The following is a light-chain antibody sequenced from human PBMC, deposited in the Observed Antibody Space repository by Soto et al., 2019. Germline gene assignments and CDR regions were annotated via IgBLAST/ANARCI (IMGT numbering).Light chain of an antibody. CDR2: SDT. J-gene: IGLJ2*01. V-gene: IGLV1-47*02. CDR1: SSNIGSNY. Sequence: QSVLTQSPSASGTPGQRVTISCSGSSSNIGSNYVYWYRQLPGTAPKLLIYSDTQRPSGVPDRFSGSKSGTSASLAISWLRSEDEADYYCSAWDGSLSGRVFGGGTKLTVL. CDR3: SAWDGSLSGRV.